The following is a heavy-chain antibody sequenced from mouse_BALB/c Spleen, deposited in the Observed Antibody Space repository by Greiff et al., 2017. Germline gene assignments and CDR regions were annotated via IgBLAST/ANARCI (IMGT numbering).Heavy chain of an antibody. J-gene: IGHJ2*01. CDR3: ARGGSSYEGLDY. Sequence: EVKVVESGGDLVKPGGSLKLSCAASGFTFSSYGMSWVRQTPDKRLEWVATISSGGSYTYYPDSVKGRFTISRDNAKNTLYLQMSSLKSEDTAMYYCARGGSSYEGLDYWGQGTTLTVSS. D-gene: IGHD1-1*01. CDR1: GFTFSSYG. CDR2: ISSGGSYT. V-gene: IGHV5-6*01.